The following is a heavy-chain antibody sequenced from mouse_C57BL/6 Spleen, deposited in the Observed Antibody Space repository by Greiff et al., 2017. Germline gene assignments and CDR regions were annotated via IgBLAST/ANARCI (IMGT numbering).Heavy chain of an antibody. D-gene: IGHD2-3*01. CDR3: ARQDGYSAWFAY. Sequence: EVQLVESGGGLVKPGGSLKLSCEASGFTFSSYTMSWVRQTPEKRLEWVAPISGGGGNTYYPDSVKGRFNISRDNAKKPLYLQMSRLRSEDTALYYCARQDGYSAWFAYWGQGTLVTFAA. CDR1: GFTFSSYT. J-gene: IGHJ3*01. CDR2: ISGGGGNT. V-gene: IGHV5-9*01.